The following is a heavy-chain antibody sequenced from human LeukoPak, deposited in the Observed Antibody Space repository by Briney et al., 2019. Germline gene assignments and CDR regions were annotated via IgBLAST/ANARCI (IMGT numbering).Heavy chain of an antibody. CDR1: GFTFDDYT. J-gene: IGHJ4*02. CDR3: AKGRLRFLEWPYFDY. D-gene: IGHD3-3*01. Sequence: TGGSLRLSCAASGFTFDDYTMHWVRHVPGKGLEWVSLISWDGATTYYADSMKDRFTISRDNAKNSLYLQMNSLRAEDMALYYCAKGRLRFLEWPYFDYWGQGTLVTVSS. CDR2: ISWDGATT. V-gene: IGHV3-43*01.